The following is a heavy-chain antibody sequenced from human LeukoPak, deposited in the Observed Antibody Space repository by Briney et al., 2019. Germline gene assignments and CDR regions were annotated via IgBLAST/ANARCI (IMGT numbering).Heavy chain of an antibody. CDR1: GGSISNNY. CDR2: IYYSGST. V-gene: IGHV4-59*01. CDR3: ASHKGF. J-gene: IGHJ4*02. Sequence: SETLSLTCTVSGGSISNNYWSWFRQPPGKGLEWIGYIYYSGSTDYNPSLKSRVTISVDTSKSQFSLKLSSVTAADTAVYYCASHKGFWGQGTLVTVSS.